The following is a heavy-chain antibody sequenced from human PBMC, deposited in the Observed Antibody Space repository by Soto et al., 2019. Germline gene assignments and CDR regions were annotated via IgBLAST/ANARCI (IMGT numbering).Heavy chain of an antibody. CDR2: ISWDGGST. D-gene: IGHD2-8*01. Sequence: GSLRLSCAASGFTFDDYTMHWVRQAPGKGLEWVSLISWDGGSTYYADSVKGRFTIPRDNSKNSLYLQMNSLRTEDTALYYCAKDNGLDAFDIWGQGTMVTVSS. V-gene: IGHV3-43*01. J-gene: IGHJ3*02. CDR1: GFTFDDYT. CDR3: AKDNGLDAFDI.